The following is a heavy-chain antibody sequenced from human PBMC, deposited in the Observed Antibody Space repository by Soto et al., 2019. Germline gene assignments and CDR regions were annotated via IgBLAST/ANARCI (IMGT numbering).Heavy chain of an antibody. CDR3: ARANTVATLTCGMDV. V-gene: IGHV3-23*01. Sequence: GGSLRLSCAASGFTFSSYAMSWVRQAPGKGLEWVSAISGSGGSTYYADSVKGRFTISRDNSKNTLYLQMNSLRAEDTAVYYCARANTVATLTCGMDVWGQATTVTVSS. CDR2: ISGSGGST. D-gene: IGHD5-12*01. CDR1: GFTFSSYA. J-gene: IGHJ6*02.